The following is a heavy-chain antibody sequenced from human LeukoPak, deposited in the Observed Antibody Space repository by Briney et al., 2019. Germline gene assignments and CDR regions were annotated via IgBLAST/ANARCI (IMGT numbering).Heavy chain of an antibody. CDR1: GVSLSSSNSY. CDR2: IYYSGNT. D-gene: IGHD3/OR15-3a*01. Sequence: SETLSLTCTVSGVSLSSSNSYWGWIRQPPGKGLEWLGSIYYSGNTYYNASLKSQVSISIDTSKNQFSLRLTYVTAADTAVYYCARQTGSGLFILPGGQGTLVTVSS. V-gene: IGHV4-39*01. J-gene: IGHJ4*02. CDR3: ARQTGSGLFILP.